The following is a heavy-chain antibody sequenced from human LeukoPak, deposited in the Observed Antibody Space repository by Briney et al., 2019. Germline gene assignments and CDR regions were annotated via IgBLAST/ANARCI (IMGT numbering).Heavy chain of an antibody. J-gene: IGHJ4*02. Sequence: GESLKITCKASGYRFTSYWIGWVRQVPGKGLEGMGIIDPSDSETRYTPSFQGQVTISADKSLSTAYLQWNSLKASDTAMYYCARQTSMGRSGDYWGQGTLVTVSS. CDR2: IDPSDSET. CDR3: ARQTSMGRSGDY. D-gene: IGHD7-27*01. CDR1: GYRFTSYW. V-gene: IGHV5-51*01.